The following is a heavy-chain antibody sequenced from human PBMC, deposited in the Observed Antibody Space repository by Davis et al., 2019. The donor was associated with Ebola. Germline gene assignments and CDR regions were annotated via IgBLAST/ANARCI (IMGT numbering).Heavy chain of an antibody. CDR2: ISYDGSNK. J-gene: IGHJ1*01. CDR1: GFTFSSYA. Sequence: PGGSLRLSCAASGFTFSSYAMHWVRQAPAKGLAWVAFISYDGSNKYYADSVKGRFTISRDNSKNTLYLQMNSLRAEDTAVYYCARAVAAAGTVYFQHWGQGTLVTVSS. V-gene: IGHV3-30*14. CDR3: ARAVAAAGTVYFQH. D-gene: IGHD6-13*01.